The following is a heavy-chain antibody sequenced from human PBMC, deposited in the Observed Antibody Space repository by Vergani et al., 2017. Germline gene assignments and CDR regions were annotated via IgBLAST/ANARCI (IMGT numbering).Heavy chain of an antibody. CDR1: GYSFTSYW. Sequence: EVQLVQSGAEVKKPGESLKISCKGSGYSFTSYWIGWVRQMPGKGLEWRGIIYPGDSDTRYSPSFQGQVTISADKSISTAYLQWSSLKASDTAMYYCAVRNWRGSSWYALCFDYWGQGTLVTVSS. J-gene: IGHJ4*02. CDR2: IYPGDSDT. CDR3: AVRNWRGSSWYALCFDY. V-gene: IGHV5-51*01. D-gene: IGHD6-13*01.